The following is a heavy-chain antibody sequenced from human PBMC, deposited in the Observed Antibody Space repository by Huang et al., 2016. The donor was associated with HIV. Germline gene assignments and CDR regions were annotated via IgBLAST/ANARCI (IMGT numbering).Heavy chain of an antibody. CDR3: ARDRGQQLSPFDS. J-gene: IGHJ4*02. CDR2: ISPSSSFI. D-gene: IGHD6-13*01. V-gene: IGHV3-21*01. CDR1: GFSLDSYN. Sequence: EVQLVESGGGLVKPGGSLRLSCAASGFSLDSYNMYWVRQTPGKGLQWVASISPSSSFIDYADSVKGRFSISRDNAKNSLYLQMNNLRGEDTAVYYCARDRGQQLSPFDSWGQGTLVTSPQ.